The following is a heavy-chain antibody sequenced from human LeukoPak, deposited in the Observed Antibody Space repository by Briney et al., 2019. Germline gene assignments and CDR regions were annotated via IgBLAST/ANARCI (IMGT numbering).Heavy chain of an antibody. D-gene: IGHD3-9*01. J-gene: IGHJ4*02. CDR1: GYTFTSYD. Sequence: ASVKVSCKASGYTFTSYDINWVRQATGQGLEWMGWMNPNSGNTGYAQKFQGRVTMTRNTSISTAYMELSSLRSEDTAVYYCARVKPPLPYFDWSVRGKAGLGYWGQGTLVTVSS. CDR2: MNPNSGNT. V-gene: IGHV1-8*01. CDR3: ARVKPPLPYFDWSVRGKAGLGY.